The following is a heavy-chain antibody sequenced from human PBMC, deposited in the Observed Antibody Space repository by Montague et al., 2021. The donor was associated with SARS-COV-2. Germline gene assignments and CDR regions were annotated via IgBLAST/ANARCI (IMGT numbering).Heavy chain of an antibody. D-gene: IGHD2-21*01. J-gene: IGHJ4*02. CDR1: GGAINSGDFY. Sequence: TLSLTCTVSGGAINSGDFYWSWIRQPAGKGLEWIGRIYVTGSTRYSPSLESRVTMSIDTAKGQFYRKLSSVTAADTGVYYCVGDAYNPLDGNWGQGTLVTVSS. V-gene: IGHV4-61*02. CDR3: VGDAYNPLDGN. CDR2: IYVTGST.